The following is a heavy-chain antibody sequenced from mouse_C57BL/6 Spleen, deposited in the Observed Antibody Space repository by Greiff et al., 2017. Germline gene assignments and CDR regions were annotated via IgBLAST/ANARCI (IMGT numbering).Heavy chain of an antibody. V-gene: IGHV1-39*01. CDR2: INPNYGTT. CDR3: ASPYYGNYVDYFDY. CDR1: GFSFTDYN. J-gene: IGHJ2*01. Sequence: VQLQQSGPELVKPGASVKISCKASGFSFTDYNLNWVKQSNGKSLEWIGVINPNYGTTSYNQKFKGKATLTVDQSSSTAYMQLNSLTSEDSAVYYCASPYYGNYVDYFDYGGQGTTLTVSS. D-gene: IGHD2-10*01.